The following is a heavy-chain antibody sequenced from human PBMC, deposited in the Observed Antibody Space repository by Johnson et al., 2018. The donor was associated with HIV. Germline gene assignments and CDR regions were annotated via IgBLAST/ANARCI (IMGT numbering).Heavy chain of an antibody. CDR3: ARDPSYDMAHTDGFDI. D-gene: IGHD3-22*01. CDR2: ISSSGDTT. V-gene: IGHV3-11*04. Sequence: QMLLVESGGALVKPGGSLRLSCAASGFIFSDYSMSWVRQAPGKGLEWVSYISSSGDTTYYTDSVKGRFTISRDTAENLLYLQMHSLRVEDTAVYYCARDPSYDMAHTDGFDIWGQGTMVTVSS. CDR1: GFIFSDYS. J-gene: IGHJ3*02.